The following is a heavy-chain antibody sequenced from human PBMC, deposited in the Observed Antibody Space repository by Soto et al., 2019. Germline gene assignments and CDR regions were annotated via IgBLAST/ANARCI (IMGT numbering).Heavy chain of an antibody. D-gene: IGHD3-3*01. CDR3: ARGVGGYDFWSGYSAGFDP. CDR1: GGSISSGDYY. J-gene: IGHJ5*02. Sequence: SETLSLTCTVSGGSISSGDYYWSWIRQPPGKGLEWIGYIYYSGSTYYNPSLKSRVTISVDMSKNQFSLKLSSVTAADTAVYYCARGVGGYDFWSGYSAGFDPWGQGTLVTVSS. CDR2: IYYSGST. V-gene: IGHV4-30-4*01.